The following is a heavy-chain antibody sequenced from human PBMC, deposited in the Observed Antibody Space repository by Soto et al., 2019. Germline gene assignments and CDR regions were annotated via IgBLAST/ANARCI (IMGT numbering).Heavy chain of an antibody. D-gene: IGHD3-3*02. CDR3: ARVAFSYFGMDV. J-gene: IGHJ6*02. CDR1: GVAISSYY. Sequence: ETLGLTGRVPGVAISSYYGSWVRQPAGKGLEWIGRVFSSGSTNYNASLKSRVTMSIDTSKNEVSLKLRSVTAADTAVYYCARVAFSYFGMDVWGPGTKVTVSS. V-gene: IGHV4-4*07. CDR2: VFSSGST.